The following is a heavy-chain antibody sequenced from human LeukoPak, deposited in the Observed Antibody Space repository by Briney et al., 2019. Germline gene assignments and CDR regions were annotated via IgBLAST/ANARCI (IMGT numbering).Heavy chain of an antibody. J-gene: IGHJ5*02. Sequence: ASVKVSCKASGGTLNTHIFTWVRQAPGQGLEWMGRITPTIDTTIYAQKFQGRLTITADKFTSTIYMELSSLRSDDTAVYYCARVNLRGSQYNWFDPRGQGTLVTVSS. V-gene: IGHV1-69*08. CDR1: GGTLNTHI. D-gene: IGHD1-26*01. CDR2: ITPTIDTT. CDR3: ARVNLRGSQYNWFDP.